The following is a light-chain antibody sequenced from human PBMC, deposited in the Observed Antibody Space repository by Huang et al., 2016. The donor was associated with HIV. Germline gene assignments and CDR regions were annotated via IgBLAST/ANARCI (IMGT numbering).Light chain of an antibody. J-gene: IGKJ3*01. CDR3: QQRSNWLFT. CDR1: HSVSSY. Sequence: EIVLTQSPATLSLSPGKRATLSCRASHSVSSYLAWYQHKPGQAPRLLIYDATNRATGIPARFSGSGSGTDFTLTISSLEPDDYCQQRSNWLFTFGPGTKVDIK. CDR2: DAT. V-gene: IGKV3-11*01.